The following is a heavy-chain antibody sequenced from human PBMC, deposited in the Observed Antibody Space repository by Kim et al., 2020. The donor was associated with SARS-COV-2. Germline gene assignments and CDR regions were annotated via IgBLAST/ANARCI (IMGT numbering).Heavy chain of an antibody. V-gene: IGHV4-4*01. Sequence: TNNYDPSLKSRVTSSVDKSKSQFSRNLSSVTAADTAVYSCARIVLRAFDSWGQGTLVTVSS. CDR3: ARIVLRAFDS. J-gene: IGHJ4*02. D-gene: IGHD2-2*01. CDR2: TN.